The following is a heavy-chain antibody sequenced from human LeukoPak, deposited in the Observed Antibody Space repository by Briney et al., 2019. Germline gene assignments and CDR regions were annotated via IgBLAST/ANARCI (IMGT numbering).Heavy chain of an antibody. V-gene: IGHV3-21*01. D-gene: IGHD6-19*01. CDR1: GFSFSSYS. CDR2: ISSGGRYV. J-gene: IGHJ5*02. CDR3: IMFPSSGWYGEHP. Sequence: GGSLRLSCAAPGFSFSSYSMNWVRQAPGKGLEWVSSISSGGRYVYYADSVKGRFTVSRDNAKNSLYLQMNSLRAEDTAVYYYIMFPSSGWYGEHPWGQGALVTVSS.